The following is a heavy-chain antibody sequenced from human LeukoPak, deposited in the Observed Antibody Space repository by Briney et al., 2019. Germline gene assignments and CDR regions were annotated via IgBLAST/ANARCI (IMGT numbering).Heavy chain of an antibody. CDR1: GGSISSYY. CDR3: ARETCSGYYDLSDP. V-gene: IGHV4-59*01. Sequence: SETLSLTCTVSGGSISSYYWSWIRQPPGKGLEWIGYIYYSGSTNYNPSLKSRVTISVDTSKNQFSLKLSSVTAADTAVYYCARETCSGYYDLSDPWGQGTLVTVSS. D-gene: IGHD3-3*01. J-gene: IGHJ5*02. CDR2: IYYSGST.